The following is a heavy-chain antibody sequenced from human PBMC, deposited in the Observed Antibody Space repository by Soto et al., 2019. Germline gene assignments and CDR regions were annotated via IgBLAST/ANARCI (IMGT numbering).Heavy chain of an antibody. D-gene: IGHD1-7*01. CDR1: GFTFSSYA. CDR3: AKVGRSKPTTPYFDY. V-gene: IGHV3-23*01. Sequence: EVQLLESGGGLVQPGGSLRLSCAASGFTFSSYAMSWVHQAAGKGLEWVSAISGSGGSTYYADSVKGRFTISRDNSKNTLYLQMNSLRAEDTAVYYCAKVGRSKPTTPYFDYWGQGTLVTVSS. J-gene: IGHJ4*02. CDR2: ISGSGGST.